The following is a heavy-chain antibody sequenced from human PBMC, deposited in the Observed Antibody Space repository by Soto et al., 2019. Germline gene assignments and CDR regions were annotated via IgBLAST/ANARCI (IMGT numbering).Heavy chain of an antibody. Sequence: SSVKVSCKASGGTFSSYAISWVRQAPGQGLEWMGGIIPIFGTANYAQKFQGRVTITADESTSKAYMELSSLRSEETAVYYCARDRKGLTLDPGEFKHWGQGTLVTVSS. CDR1: GGTFSSYA. CDR3: ARDRKGLTLDPGEFKH. J-gene: IGHJ1*01. V-gene: IGHV1-69*13. D-gene: IGHD1-1*01. CDR2: IIPIFGTA.